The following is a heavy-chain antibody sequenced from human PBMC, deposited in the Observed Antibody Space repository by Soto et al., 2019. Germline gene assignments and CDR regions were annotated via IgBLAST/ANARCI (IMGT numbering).Heavy chain of an antibody. J-gene: IGHJ4*02. CDR3: ARVSLDRYCSGGSCYPTFDY. CDR2: IFYTGST. V-gene: IGHV4-39*02. D-gene: IGHD2-15*01. Sequence: SETLSLTCTVSGDSINSNRYYWAWIRQPPGKGQEWIGSIFYTGSTYYSPSLKGRLTISVDPSKNQFSLKLTYVTAADTAMYYCARVSLDRYCSGGSCYPTFDYWGQGTLVTVSS. CDR1: GDSINSNRYY.